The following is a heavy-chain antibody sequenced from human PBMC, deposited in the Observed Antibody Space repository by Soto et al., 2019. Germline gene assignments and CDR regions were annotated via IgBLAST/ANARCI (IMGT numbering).Heavy chain of an antibody. D-gene: IGHD2-15*01. CDR3: ANCYPDYGDY. CDR2: INSSGGST. Sequence: GGSLRLSCAASGFTFSSYWMHWVRQAPGKGLEWVSRINSSGGSTYYADSVKGRFTISRDNSKNTLYLQMNSLRAEDTAVYYCANCYPDYGDYWGQGTLVTVSS. V-gene: IGHV3-23*01. J-gene: IGHJ4*02. CDR1: GFTFSSYW.